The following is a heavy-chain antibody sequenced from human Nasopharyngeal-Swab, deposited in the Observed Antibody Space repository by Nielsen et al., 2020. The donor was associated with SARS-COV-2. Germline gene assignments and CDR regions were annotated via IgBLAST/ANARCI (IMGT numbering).Heavy chain of an antibody. V-gene: IGHV4-39*01. CDR2: IYYSGST. Sequence: RQAPGKGLEGIGSIYYSGSTYYNPSLKSRVTISVDTSKNQFSLKLSSVTAADTAVYYCASPWELSAYWGQGTLVTVSS. CDR3: ASPWELSAY. D-gene: IGHD1-26*01. J-gene: IGHJ4*02.